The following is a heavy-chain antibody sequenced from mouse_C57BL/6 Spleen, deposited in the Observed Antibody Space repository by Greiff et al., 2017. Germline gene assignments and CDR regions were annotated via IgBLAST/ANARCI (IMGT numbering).Heavy chain of an antibody. CDR2: IWSGGST. CDR1: GFSLTRYG. CDR3: AKGGGYYRAMDD. V-gene: IGHV2-4*01. Sequence: QVQLQQSGPGLVQPSQSLSITCTVSGFSLTRYGVHWVRQPPGKGLEWLGVIWSGGSTDYTAAFISRLSISKDNSKSQVFFKMNSLQADDTAIYYCAKGGGYYRAMDDGGQGTSVTVSS. D-gene: IGHD2-3*01. J-gene: IGHJ4*01.